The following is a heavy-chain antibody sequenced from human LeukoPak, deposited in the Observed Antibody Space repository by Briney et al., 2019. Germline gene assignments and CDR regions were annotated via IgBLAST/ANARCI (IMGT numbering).Heavy chain of an antibody. V-gene: IGHV4-4*07. CDR1: GGSISSYY. CDR2: IYTSGST. D-gene: IGHD2-2*01. J-gene: IGHJ5*02. CDR3: AREVVVVPAAIFAFDP. Sequence: SETLSLTCTVSGGSISSYYWSWLRQPAGKGLEWIGRIYTSGSTSYNPSLKSRVTMSVDTSKNQFSLKLSSVTAADTAVYYCAREVVVVPAAIFAFDPWGQGTLVTVSS.